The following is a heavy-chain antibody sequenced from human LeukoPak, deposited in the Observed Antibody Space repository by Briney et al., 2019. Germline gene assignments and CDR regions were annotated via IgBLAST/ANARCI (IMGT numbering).Heavy chain of an antibody. V-gene: IGHV1-46*01. CDR2: INPSGGST. D-gene: IGHD3-3*01. Sequence: ASVKVSCKASGYTFTSYYMHWVRQAPGQGLEWMGIINPSGGSTSYAQKFQGRVTMTRDTSTSTVYMELSSLRSEDTAMYYCARAFLEWLHWFDPWGQGTLVTVSS. CDR1: GYTFTSYY. J-gene: IGHJ5*02. CDR3: ARAFLEWLHWFDP.